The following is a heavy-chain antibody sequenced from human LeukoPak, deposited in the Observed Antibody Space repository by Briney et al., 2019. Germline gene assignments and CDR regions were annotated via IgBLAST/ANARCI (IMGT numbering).Heavy chain of an antibody. V-gene: IGHV4-59*12. CDR3: ARGRKDNYDFWSGFPPDYYYMDV. J-gene: IGHJ6*03. CDR2: IYYSGST. CDR1: GGSISSYY. D-gene: IGHD3-3*01. Sequence: PSETLSLTCTVSGGSISSYYWSWIRQPPGKGLEWIGYIYYSGSTNYNPSLKSRVTISVDTSKNQFSLKLSSVTAADTAVYYCARGRKDNYDFWSGFPPDYYYMDVWGKGTTVTVSS.